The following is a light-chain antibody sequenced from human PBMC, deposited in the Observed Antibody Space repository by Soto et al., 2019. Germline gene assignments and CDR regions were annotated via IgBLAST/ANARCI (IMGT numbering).Light chain of an antibody. Sequence: EIVLTQSPGTLSLSPGERATLSCRASQSVSSSYLAWYQQKPGQAPRLLIYGASSRATGIPDRFSGSGSGTDFTLPISRLEADDFAVYYCQHYGRSPFTFGPGTKVNIK. CDR2: GAS. CDR1: QSVSSSY. J-gene: IGKJ3*01. CDR3: QHYGRSPFT. V-gene: IGKV3-20*01.